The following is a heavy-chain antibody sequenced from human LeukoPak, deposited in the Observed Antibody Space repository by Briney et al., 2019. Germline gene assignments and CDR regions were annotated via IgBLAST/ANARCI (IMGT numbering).Heavy chain of an antibody. Sequence: GGSLRLSCVASGFIFSNYYMTWVRQAPGKGLEWVANIKEDGSEKYYVDSVKGRFTISRDNSKNTLYLQMNSLRAEDTAVYYCAKDRSYSSTWFFDYWGQGTLVTVSS. CDR1: GFIFSNYY. CDR2: IKEDGSEK. D-gene: IGHD6-13*01. CDR3: AKDRSYSSTWFFDY. V-gene: IGHV3-7*03. J-gene: IGHJ4*02.